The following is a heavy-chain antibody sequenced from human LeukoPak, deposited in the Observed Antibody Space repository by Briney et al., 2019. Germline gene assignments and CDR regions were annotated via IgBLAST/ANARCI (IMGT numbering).Heavy chain of an antibody. CDR3: AELGITMIGGV. J-gene: IGHJ6*04. Sequence: GGSLRLSCAASGFTFSSYAMNWVRQAPGKGLEWVAIISYDGSNKYYADSVKGRFTISRDNAKNSLYLQMNSLRAEDTAVYYCAELGITMIGGVWGKGTTVTISS. V-gene: IGHV3-30*04. CDR1: GFTFSSYA. CDR2: ISYDGSNK. D-gene: IGHD3-10*02.